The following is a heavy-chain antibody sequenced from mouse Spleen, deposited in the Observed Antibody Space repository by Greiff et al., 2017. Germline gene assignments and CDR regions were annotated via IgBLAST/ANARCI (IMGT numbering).Heavy chain of an antibody. D-gene: IGHD4-1*01. CDR2: ISSGGSYT. CDR3: ARLGRDAMDY. Sequence: EVQGVESGGGLVKPGGSLKLSCAASGFTFSSYAMSWVRQTPEKRLEWVATISSGGSYTYYPDSVKGRFTISRDNAKNTLYLQMSSLRSEDTAMYYCARLGRDAMDYWGQGTSVTVSS. J-gene: IGHJ4*01. CDR1: GFTFSSYA. V-gene: IGHV5-9-3*01.